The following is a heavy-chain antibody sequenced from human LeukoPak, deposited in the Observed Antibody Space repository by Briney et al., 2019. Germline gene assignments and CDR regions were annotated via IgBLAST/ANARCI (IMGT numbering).Heavy chain of an antibody. CDR1: GFTFSSYA. CDR3: AARTYGGNFM. J-gene: IGHJ4*02. CDR2: ISGSGGST. V-gene: IGHV3-23*01. D-gene: IGHD4-23*01. Sequence: GGSLRPSCAASGFTFSSYAMSWVRQAPGRGLEWVSSISGSGGSTYYADSVKGRFTISRDNSKNTLYLQMNSLRAEDTAVYYCAARTYGGNFMWGQGTLVTVSS.